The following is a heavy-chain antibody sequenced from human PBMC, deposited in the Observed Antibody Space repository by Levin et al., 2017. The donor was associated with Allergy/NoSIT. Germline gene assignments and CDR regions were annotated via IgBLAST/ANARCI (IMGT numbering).Heavy chain of an antibody. Sequence: GGSLRLSCAASGFTFSSYGMHWVRQAPGKGLEWVAVISYDGSNKYYADSVKGRFTISRDNSKNTLYLQMNSLRAEDTAVYYCAGGRLQLVFYWGQGTLVTVSS. D-gene: IGHD6-13*01. CDR2: ISYDGSNK. CDR3: AGGRLQLVFY. J-gene: IGHJ4*02. CDR1: GFTFSSYG. V-gene: IGHV3-30*03.